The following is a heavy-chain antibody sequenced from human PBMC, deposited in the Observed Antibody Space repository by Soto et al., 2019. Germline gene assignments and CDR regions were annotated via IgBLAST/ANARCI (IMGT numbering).Heavy chain of an antibody. Sequence: QVHLQESGPGLVKPSGTLSLTCAVSGASISSGSWWSWVRQPPGKGLEWIGEIFHDGSTNYNPSLKSRVTMSVDKSKNYFSLELTSVTAADTAVYFCARGRYCLTGRCFPNWFDSWGQGTLVTVSS. J-gene: IGHJ5*01. V-gene: IGHV4-4*02. CDR1: GASISSGSW. CDR3: ARGRYCLTGRCFPNWFDS. D-gene: IGHD2-15*01. CDR2: IFHDGST.